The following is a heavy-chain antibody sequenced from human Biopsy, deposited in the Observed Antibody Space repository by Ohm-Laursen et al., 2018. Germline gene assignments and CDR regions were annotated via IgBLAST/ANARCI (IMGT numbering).Heavy chain of an antibody. CDR1: GFTFNSHE. CDR3: ARELGNGMDV. Sequence: SLRLSCAASGFTFNSHEMNWIRQAPGKGLEWVSFITNTGRTVYADSAKGRFTISRDNADNSLHLQMKSLRAEDTAVYYCARELGNGMDVWGQGTPVTVSS. V-gene: IGHV3-48*03. CDR2: ITNTGRTV. J-gene: IGHJ6*02.